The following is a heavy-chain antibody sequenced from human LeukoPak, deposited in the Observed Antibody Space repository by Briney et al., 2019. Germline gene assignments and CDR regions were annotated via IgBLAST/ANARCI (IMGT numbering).Heavy chain of an antibody. D-gene: IGHD4-17*01. CDR2: IIPIFGTA. Sequence: SVKVSCKASGGTFSSYAISWVRQAPGQGLEGMGGIIPIFGTANYAQKFQGRVTITADESTSTAYMELSSLRSEDTAVYYCARGADYGDYLDYWGQGTLVTVSS. CDR3: ARGADYGDYLDY. V-gene: IGHV1-69*13. CDR1: GGTFSSYA. J-gene: IGHJ4*02.